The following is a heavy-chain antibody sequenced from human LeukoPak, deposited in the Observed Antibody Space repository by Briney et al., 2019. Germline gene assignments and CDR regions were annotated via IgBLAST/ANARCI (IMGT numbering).Heavy chain of an antibody. D-gene: IGHD3-22*01. CDR1: GASISSYY. CDR3: ARAEGGYYYDSSGYKWHFDY. J-gene: IGHJ4*02. V-gene: IGHV4-59*12. Sequence: SETLSLTCTVSGASISSYYWSWIRQPPGKGLEWIGYIYSSGSTNYNPSLKSRVTISVDTSKNQFSLKLSSVTAADTAVYYCARAEGGYYYDSSGYKWHFDYWGQGTLVTVS. CDR2: IYSSGST.